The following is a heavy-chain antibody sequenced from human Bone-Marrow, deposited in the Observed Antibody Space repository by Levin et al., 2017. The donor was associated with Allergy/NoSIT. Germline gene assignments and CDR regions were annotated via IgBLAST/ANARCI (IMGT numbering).Heavy chain of an antibody. V-gene: IGHV3-33*01. Sequence: GGSLRLSCAASGFTFSSYGMHWVRQAPGKGLEWVAVIWYDGSNKYYADSVKGRFTISRDNSKNTLYLQMNSLRAEDTAVYYCARDLRYGSGSYYINYYDYYMDVWGKGTTVTVSS. CDR2: IWYDGSNK. CDR1: GFTFSSYG. J-gene: IGHJ6*03. D-gene: IGHD3-10*01. CDR3: ARDLRYGSGSYYINYYDYYMDV.